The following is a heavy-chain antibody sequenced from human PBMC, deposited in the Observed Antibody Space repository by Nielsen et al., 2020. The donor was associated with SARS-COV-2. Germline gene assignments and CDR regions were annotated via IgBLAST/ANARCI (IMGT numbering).Heavy chain of an antibody. CDR3: AKVKGSGWGYFDY. CDR2: ISYDGSNK. D-gene: IGHD6-19*01. V-gene: IGHV3-30*14. CDR1: GFTFSSYW. Sequence: GGSLRLSCAASGFTFSSYWMNWVRQAPGKGLEWVAVISYDGSNKYYADSVKGRFTISRDNSKNTLYLQMNSLRAEDTAVYYCAKVKGSGWGYFDYWGQGTLVTVSS. J-gene: IGHJ4*02.